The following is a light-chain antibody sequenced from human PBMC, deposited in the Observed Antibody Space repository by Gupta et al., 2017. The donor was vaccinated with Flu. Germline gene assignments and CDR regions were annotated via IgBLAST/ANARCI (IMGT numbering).Light chain of an antibody. V-gene: IGLV1-51*01. CDR2: ASS. Sequence: KVTITRYGNNYKVGSNGVYWYHQRTATTPRLLIYASSKKYSVIPDRFSGSKSGSSATVSTTGTQAGDEAYYYWGTWDSSRSFGVFGGGTKLTVL. J-gene: IGLJ2*01. CDR3: GTWDSSRSFGV. CDR1: NYKVGSNG.